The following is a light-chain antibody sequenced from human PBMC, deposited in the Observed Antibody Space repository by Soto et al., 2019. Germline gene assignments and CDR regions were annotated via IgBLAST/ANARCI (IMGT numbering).Light chain of an antibody. CDR2: DGS. Sequence: IVLTQSPATLSLSPGERATLSCRASQSVRSNLAWYQHKPGQAPRLLIYDGSTRALGIPARFSGSESGTEFTLTISSLQSEDFAVYFCQQYDDWPITFGQGTRLEIK. CDR3: QQYDDWPIT. V-gene: IGKV3-15*01. J-gene: IGKJ5*01. CDR1: QSVRSN.